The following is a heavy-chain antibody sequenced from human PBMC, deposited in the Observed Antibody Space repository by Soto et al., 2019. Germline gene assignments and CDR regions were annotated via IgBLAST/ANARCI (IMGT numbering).Heavy chain of an antibody. Sequence: VQLVESGGGLIQPGGSLRLSCAASGFIVSTNHMTWVRQAPXRGPEWVSTVYPGGNTFYADSVKGRFITSRDNSXXXXXXXXXXXXXXXXXXXXXXXXXXTAKAGYWGQGTLVTVSS. CDR3: XXXXXTAKAGY. CDR1: GFIVSTNH. J-gene: IGHJ4*02. D-gene: IGHD2-21*02. V-gene: IGHV3-53*01. CDR2: VYPGGNT.